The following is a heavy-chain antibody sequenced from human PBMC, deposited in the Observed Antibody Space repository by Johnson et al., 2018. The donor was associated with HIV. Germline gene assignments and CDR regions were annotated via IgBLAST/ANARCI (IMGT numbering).Heavy chain of an antibody. CDR2: IRYDGTNK. Sequence: QVQLVESGGGLVKPGGSLRLSCAASGFTFSDYYMSWIRQAPGKGLEWVAFIRYDGTNKYYADSVKGRFTISRDNSKNTLYLQMNSLRAEDKAVYYCAKDQGGTVAGAYAFDIWGQGTMVTVSS. CDR3: AKDQGGTVAGAYAFDI. J-gene: IGHJ3*02. V-gene: IGHV3-30*02. CDR1: GFTFSDYY. D-gene: IGHD4-23*01.